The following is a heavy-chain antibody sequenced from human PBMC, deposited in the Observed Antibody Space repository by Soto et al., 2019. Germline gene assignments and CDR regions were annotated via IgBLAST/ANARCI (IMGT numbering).Heavy chain of an antibody. CDR1: GFTFSSYA. V-gene: IGHV3-23*01. CDR3: AKLFVDTGGSRGWHWFFET. J-gene: IGHJ4*02. CDR2: ISGGGGTT. Sequence: EVQLLESGGDLVQPGGSRRLSCADCGFTFSSYAMSWVCHAPGKGLDWVSGISGGGGTTYYAGSVQGRFTISRDNSKNPLYLQMNRRSAEDTARYYCAKLFVDTGGSRGWHWFFETWVQGTLVTGCS. D-gene: IGHD6-19*01.